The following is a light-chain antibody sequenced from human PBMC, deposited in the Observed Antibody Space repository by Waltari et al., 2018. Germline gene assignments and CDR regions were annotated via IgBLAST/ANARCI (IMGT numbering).Light chain of an antibody. CDR2: DAS. Sequence: EVVMTQSPSTLSVSPGERATLSCRARHSVKTNLAWYQHKPGQAPRRVIFDASTRATGTPARFSGSGSGTEFTLTISSLQPEDSAVYYCQQYNNWPTWTFGQGAKVEIK. V-gene: IGKV3-15*01. CDR1: HSVKTN. J-gene: IGKJ1*01. CDR3: QQYNNWPTWT.